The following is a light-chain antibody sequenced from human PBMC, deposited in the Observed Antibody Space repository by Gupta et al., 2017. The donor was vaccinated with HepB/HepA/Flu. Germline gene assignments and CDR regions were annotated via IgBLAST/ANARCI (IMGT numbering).Light chain of an antibody. J-gene: IGLJ1*01. CDR2: DDF. CDR3: FSYAGNGNWV. V-gene: IGLV2-8*01. CDR1: SNDIGAYNV. Sequence: QSAPTQPPSASESPGQSVTLSCTGTSNDIGAYNVVSWYQQHPGTAPNLTIYDDFQRPSGVPDLFAGSKAGNAASLIVAGLQAEDEADYYCFSYAGNGNWVFGGGTKVTVL.